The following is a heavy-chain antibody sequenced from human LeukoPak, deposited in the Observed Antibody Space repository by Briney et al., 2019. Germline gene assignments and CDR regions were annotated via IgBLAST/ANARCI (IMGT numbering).Heavy chain of an antibody. Sequence: ASVKVSCKASGYTFTSYYMHWVRQAPGQGLEWMGIINPSGGSTSYAQKFQGRVTMTRDTSTSTVYMELSSLRSEDTAVYYCARAIWGSGSTDYYYYMDVWGKGTTVTVSS. J-gene: IGHJ6*03. V-gene: IGHV1-46*01. CDR1: GYTFTSYY. CDR2: INPSGGST. D-gene: IGHD3-10*01. CDR3: ARAIWGSGSTDYYYYMDV.